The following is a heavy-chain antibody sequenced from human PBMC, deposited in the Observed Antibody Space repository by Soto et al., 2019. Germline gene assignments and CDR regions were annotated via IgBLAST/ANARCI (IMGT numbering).Heavy chain of an antibody. CDR2: ILPLFGTT. CDR1: EGTFNSHV. V-gene: IGHV1-69*01. J-gene: IGHJ6*02. CDR3: ARGGTLYESSQKYYQYGLDV. D-gene: IGHD2-15*01. Sequence: QVQLVQSRSEVKKPGSSVRVSCRASEGTFNSHVVSWVRQAPGQGLQWMGGILPLFGTTNDAHQLEGRVTVTADSSTATSFLELSGLTPGDTAVYYCARGGTLYESSQKYYQYGLDVWGQGTTVIVSS.